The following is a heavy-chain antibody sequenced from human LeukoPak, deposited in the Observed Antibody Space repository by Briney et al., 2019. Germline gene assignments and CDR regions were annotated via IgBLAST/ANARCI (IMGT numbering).Heavy chain of an antibody. CDR3: AREDVNTAILFDY. Sequence: SVKVSCKASGGTFSSYAISWVRQAPRQGLEWMGGIIPIFGTANYAQKFQGRVTITADESTSTAYMELSSLRSEDTAVYYCAREDVNTAILFDYWGQGTLVTVSS. CDR1: GGTFSSYA. J-gene: IGHJ4*02. V-gene: IGHV1-69*13. CDR2: IIPIFGTA. D-gene: IGHD5-18*01.